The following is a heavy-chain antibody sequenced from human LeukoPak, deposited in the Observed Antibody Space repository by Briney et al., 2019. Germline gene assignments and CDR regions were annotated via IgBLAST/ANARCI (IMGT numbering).Heavy chain of an antibody. V-gene: IGHV4-34*01. Sequence: KPSETLSLTCAVYGGSFSGYYWSWIRQPPGKGLEWIGEINHSGSTNYNPSLKSRVTISVDTSKNQFSLKLSSVTAADTAVYYCARPPLYYGSGSYPFDYWGQGTLVTVSS. CDR3: ARPPLYYGSGSYPFDY. CDR2: INHSGST. D-gene: IGHD3-10*01. J-gene: IGHJ4*02. CDR1: GGSFSGYY.